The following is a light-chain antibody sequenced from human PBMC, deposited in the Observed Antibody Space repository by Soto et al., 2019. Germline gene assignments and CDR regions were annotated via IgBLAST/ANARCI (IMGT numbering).Light chain of an antibody. J-gene: IGLJ3*02. V-gene: IGLV8-61*01. Sequence: QTVVTQEPSFSVSPGGTVTLTCGLSSGSVSTSYYPSWYQQTPGQAPRTLIYSTNTRSSGVPDRFSGSILGNKAALTITGAQADDESDYYCVLYMCSGPWVFGGGTKVTVL. CDR3: VLYMCSGPWV. CDR1: SGSVSTSYY. CDR2: STN.